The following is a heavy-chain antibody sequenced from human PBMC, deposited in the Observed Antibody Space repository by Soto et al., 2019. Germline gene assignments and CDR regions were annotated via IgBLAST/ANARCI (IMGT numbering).Heavy chain of an antibody. Sequence: ASVKVSCKASGYTFTSYGISWVRQAPGQGLEWMGWISAYNGNTNYAQKLQGRVTMTTDTSTSTAYMELRSLRSDDTAVYYCARDLGYCTNGVCYIAATLFYYMDVWGKGTTVTVSS. CDR1: GYTFTSYG. V-gene: IGHV1-18*01. CDR3: ARDLGYCTNGVCYIAATLFYYMDV. CDR2: ISAYNGNT. J-gene: IGHJ6*03. D-gene: IGHD2-8*01.